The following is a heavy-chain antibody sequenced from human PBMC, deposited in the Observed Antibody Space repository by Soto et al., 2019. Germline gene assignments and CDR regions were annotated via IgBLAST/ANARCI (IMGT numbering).Heavy chain of an antibody. CDR3: ARCRRQIGAFDI. J-gene: IGHJ3*02. Sequence: GGSLRLSCAASGFTFSSYDMHWVRQATGKGLEWVSAIGTAGDTYYPGSVKGRFTISRENAKNSLYLQMNSLRAEDTAVYYCARCRRQIGAFDIWGQGTMVTVSS. V-gene: IGHV3-13*01. CDR2: IGTAGDT. CDR1: GFTFSSYD.